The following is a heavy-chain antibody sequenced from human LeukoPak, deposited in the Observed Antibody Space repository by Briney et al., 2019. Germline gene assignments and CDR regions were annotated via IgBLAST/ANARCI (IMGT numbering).Heavy chain of an antibody. Sequence: GASVKVSCKASGYTFTGYYMHWVRQAPGQGLEWMGWINPNSGGTNYAQKFQGRVTMTRDTSISTAYMELSRLRSDDTAVYYCARGVTGVEGNWFDPWGQGTLVTVSS. CDR1: GYTFTGYY. J-gene: IGHJ5*02. D-gene: IGHD7-27*01. CDR3: ARGVTGVEGNWFDP. V-gene: IGHV1-2*02. CDR2: INPNSGGT.